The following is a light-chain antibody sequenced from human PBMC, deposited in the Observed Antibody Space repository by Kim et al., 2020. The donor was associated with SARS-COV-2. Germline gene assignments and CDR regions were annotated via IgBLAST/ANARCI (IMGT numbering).Light chain of an antibody. Sequence: GPISCTATISDIGAYKYVSWYQQHPGKAPKLMIYEVNRRPSGVPDRFSGSKSGNTASLTVSGLQAEDEADYYCTSYAGSNNLDVFGTGTKVTVL. CDR3: TSYAGSNNLDV. CDR2: EVN. V-gene: IGLV2-8*01. J-gene: IGLJ1*01. CDR1: ISDIGAYKY.